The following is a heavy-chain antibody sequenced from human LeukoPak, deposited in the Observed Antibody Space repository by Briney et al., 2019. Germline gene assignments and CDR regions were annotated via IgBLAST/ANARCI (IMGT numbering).Heavy chain of an antibody. D-gene: IGHD2-15*01. J-gene: IGHJ4*02. Sequence: GGSLSLSCAPSGLTFSIYYVTWVRQAPGEGREWVSTITGGTTYYADSVRGRFTISRNNSKTTLYLQMNSLRAEDTAVYYCARYCSGRCYSGVDHWGQGTLVTVSS. CDR3: ARYCSGRCYSGVDH. V-gene: IGHV3-23*01. CDR1: GLTFSIYY. CDR2: ITGGTT.